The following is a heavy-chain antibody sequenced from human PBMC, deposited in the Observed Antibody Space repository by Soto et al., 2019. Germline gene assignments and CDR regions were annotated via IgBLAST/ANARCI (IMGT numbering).Heavy chain of an antibody. J-gene: IGHJ4*02. CDR1: GGPIKTGDYY. V-gene: IGHV4-30-4*01. CDR2: VFYSGAT. CDR3: ARAGFSSGHILF. Sequence: QVQLKESGPGLVKPSETLSLTCNVSGGPIKTGDYYWNWIRQPPGKGLEWIGYVFYSGATNYSPFLKSRAAISMDTSKNQFTLRLTSVTAADTAVYYCARAGFSSGHILFRGQGIRVTGST. D-gene: IGHD1-1*01.